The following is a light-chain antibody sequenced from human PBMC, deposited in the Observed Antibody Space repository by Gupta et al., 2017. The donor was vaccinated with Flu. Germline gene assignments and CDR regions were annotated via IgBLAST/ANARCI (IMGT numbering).Light chain of an antibody. CDR1: QSVSNSY. CDR3: QQYGSSPRT. CDR2: GAS. J-gene: IGKJ1*01. V-gene: IGKV3-20*01. Sequence: EIVLTQSPGTLSLSPGERATLSCGASQSVSNSYLAWYQQKPGQAPRLLIYGASSRATGIPDRFSGSGSGTDFTLTINRREPEDFAVYYCQQYGSSPRTFGQGTKVAI.